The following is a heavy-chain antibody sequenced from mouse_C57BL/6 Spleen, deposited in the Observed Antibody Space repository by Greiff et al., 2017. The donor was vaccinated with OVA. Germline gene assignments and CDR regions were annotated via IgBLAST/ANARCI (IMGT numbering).Heavy chain of an antibody. CDR2: IYPGDGDT. V-gene: IGHV1-82*01. CDR3: ARWGTYLYYFDD. D-gene: IGHD5-1*01. CDR1: GYAFSSSW. J-gene: IGHJ2*01. Sequence: QVQLQQSGPELVKPGASVKISCKASGYAFSSSWMHWVKQRPGKGLEWIGRIYPGDGDTNYNGKFKGKATLTADKSSSTAYMQLSSLTSEDSAVYFCARWGTYLYYFDDWGQGTTLTVSS.